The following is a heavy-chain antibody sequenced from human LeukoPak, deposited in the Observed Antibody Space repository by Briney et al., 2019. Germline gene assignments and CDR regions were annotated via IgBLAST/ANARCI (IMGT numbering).Heavy chain of an antibody. V-gene: IGHV3-11*01. CDR3: VRVGSSGFFSDY. CDR1: GFTFSDYY. CDR2: ISSSGSTI. Sequence: GGSLRLSCAASGFTFSDYYMSWIRQAPGKELEWVSYISSSGSTIYYADSVKGRFTISRDNAKNSLYLQMNSLRAEDTAVYYCVRVGSSGFFSDYWGQGTLVTVSS. D-gene: IGHD3-22*01. J-gene: IGHJ4*02.